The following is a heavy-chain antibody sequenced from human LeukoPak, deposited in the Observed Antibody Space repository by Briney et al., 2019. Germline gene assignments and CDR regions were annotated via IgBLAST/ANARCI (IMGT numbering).Heavy chain of an antibody. CDR2: MNPNSGNT. V-gene: IGHV1-8*01. J-gene: IGHJ4*02. CDR3: ARYDILTGVDY. Sequence: ASVKVSCKASGYTFTSYDINWVRQATGQGLEWMGWMNPNSGNTGYARKFQGRVTMTRNTSISTAYMELSSLRSEDTAVYYCARYDILTGVDYWGQGTLVTVSS. D-gene: IGHD3-9*01. CDR1: GYTFTSYD.